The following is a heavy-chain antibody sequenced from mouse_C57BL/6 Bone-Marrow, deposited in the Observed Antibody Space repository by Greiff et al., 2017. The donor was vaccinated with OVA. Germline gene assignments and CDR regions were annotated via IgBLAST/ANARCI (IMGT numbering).Heavy chain of an antibody. J-gene: IGHJ2*01. CDR2: INSDGGST. V-gene: IGHV5-2*01. CDR3: ASGATGVATGDYFDY. Sequence: EVQLVESGGGLVQPGESLKLSCESNEYEFPSSDMSWVRQTPEKRLEWVAAINSDGGSTYYPDTMERRFTISRDNTKKTLYLQMSSLRSEDTALYYWASGATGVATGDYFDYWGQGTTLTVSS. CDR1: EYEFPSSD. D-gene: IGHD1-1*01.